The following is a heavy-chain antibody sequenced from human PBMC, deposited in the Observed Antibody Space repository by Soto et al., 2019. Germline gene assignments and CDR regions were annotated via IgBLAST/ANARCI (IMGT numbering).Heavy chain of an antibody. CDR2: IYHSGST. D-gene: IGHD1-1*01. J-gene: IGHJ6*02. CDR3: ARGKGGYPHYYYYGMDV. V-gene: IGHV4-30-2*01. Sequence: QLQLQESGSGLVKPSQTLSLTCAVSGGSISSGGYSWSWIRQPPGKGLEWIGYIYHSGSTYYNPSLKSRVTISVDRSKNQFSLKLSSVTAADTAVYYCARGKGGYPHYYYYGMDVWGQGTTVTVSS. CDR1: GGSISSGGYS.